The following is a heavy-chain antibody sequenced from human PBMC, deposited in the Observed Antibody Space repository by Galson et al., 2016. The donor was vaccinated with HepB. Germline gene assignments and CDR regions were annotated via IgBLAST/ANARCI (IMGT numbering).Heavy chain of an antibody. CDR2: IKQDGSEK. J-gene: IGHJ4*02. V-gene: IGHV3-7*03. D-gene: IGHD1-26*01. CDR3: ARASIVGATSGFDF. CDR1: GFTFSRSW. Sequence: SLRLSCAASGFTFSRSWMSWVRQAPGKGLEWVANIKQDGSEKYYVDSVKGRFTISRDNAKNSLYLQINSLRAEDTAVYYCARASIVGATSGFDFWGQGTPVTVSS.